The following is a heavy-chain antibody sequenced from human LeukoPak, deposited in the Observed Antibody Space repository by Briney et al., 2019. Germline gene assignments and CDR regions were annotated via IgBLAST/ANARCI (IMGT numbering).Heavy chain of an antibody. V-gene: IGHV3-11*01. Sequence: GGSLRLSCAASGFTFSDYYMSWIRQAPGKGLEWVSYISSSGSTIYYADSVKGRFTISRDNAKNSLYLQMNSLRAEDTAVYYCAKDPYIVATIGAHWGQGTLVTVSS. CDR2: ISSSGSTI. D-gene: IGHD5-12*01. CDR1: GFTFSDYY. J-gene: IGHJ4*02. CDR3: AKDPYIVATIGAH.